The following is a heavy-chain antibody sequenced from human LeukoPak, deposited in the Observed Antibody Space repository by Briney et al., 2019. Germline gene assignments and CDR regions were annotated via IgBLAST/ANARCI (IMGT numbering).Heavy chain of an antibody. V-gene: IGHV3-53*01. J-gene: IGHJ4*02. CDR3: ARFEVDYYFDY. CDR1: GFTFSSYS. D-gene: IGHD3-3*01. Sequence: GGSLRLSCAASGFTFSSYSMSWVRQAPGKGLEWVSLIYSGGSTYYADSVKGRFTISRDNSKNTLYLQMNSLRAEDTAVYYCARFEVDYYFDYWGQGTLVTVSS. CDR2: IYSGGST.